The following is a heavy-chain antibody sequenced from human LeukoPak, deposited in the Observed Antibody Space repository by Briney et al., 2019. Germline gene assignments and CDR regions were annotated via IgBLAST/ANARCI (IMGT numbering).Heavy chain of an antibody. J-gene: IGHJ4*02. V-gene: IGHV1-18*04. D-gene: IGHD2-15*01. CDR1: GYTFTGYY. CDR3: ARGNYCSGGSCYDGAFDY. Sequence: ASVKVSCKASGYTFTGYYMHWGRQAPGQGLEWMGWISAYNGNTNYAQKLQGRVTMTTDTSTSTAYMELRSLRSDDTAVYYCARGNYCSGGSCYDGAFDYWGQGTLVTVSS. CDR2: ISAYNGNT.